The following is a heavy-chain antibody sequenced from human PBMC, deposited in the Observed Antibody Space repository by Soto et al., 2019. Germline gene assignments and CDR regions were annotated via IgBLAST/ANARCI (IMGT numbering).Heavy chain of an antibody. V-gene: IGHV1-58*01. J-gene: IGHJ5*02. Sequence: ASVKVSCKASGFTFTSSAVQWVRQARGQRLEWIGWIVVGSGNANYAQKFQERVTITRDMSTSTAYMELSSLRSEDTAVYYCAALEPSCSGGSCYSGWFDPWGQGTLVTVSS. CDR2: IVVGSGNA. CDR3: AALEPSCSGGSCYSGWFDP. CDR1: GFTFTSSA. D-gene: IGHD2-15*01.